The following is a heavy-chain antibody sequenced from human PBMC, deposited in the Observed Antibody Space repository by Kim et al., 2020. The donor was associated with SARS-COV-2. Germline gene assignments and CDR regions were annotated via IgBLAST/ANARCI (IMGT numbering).Heavy chain of an antibody. Sequence: GGSLRLSCAASGFTFGDFAMHWVRQAPGKGLERVSGMSRNSDNIGYADSVRGRFTISRDNAKNFLYLQMTSLRVEDTAMYYCAKVRSHYYSDAFDIWGQGTMVTVSS. CDR1: GFTFGDFA. CDR2: MSRNSDNI. V-gene: IGHV3-9*01. D-gene: IGHD3-10*01. J-gene: IGHJ3*02. CDR3: AKVRSHYYSDAFDI.